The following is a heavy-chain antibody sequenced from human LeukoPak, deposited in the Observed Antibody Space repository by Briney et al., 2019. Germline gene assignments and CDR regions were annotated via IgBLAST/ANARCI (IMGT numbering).Heavy chain of an antibody. D-gene: IGHD5-12*01. V-gene: IGHV5-51*01. CDR3: ARRLYGGYDLAYYYGMDV. CDR2: IHPTDSDT. CDR1: GYSFTTYW. Sequence: GESLKISCKGSGYSFTTYWIVWVRQMPGKGLEWMGIIHPTDSDTRYSPSFQGQVTISADKSLSTAYLQWDSLKASDTAMYYCARRLYGGYDLAYYYGMDVWGQGTTVTVSS. J-gene: IGHJ6*02.